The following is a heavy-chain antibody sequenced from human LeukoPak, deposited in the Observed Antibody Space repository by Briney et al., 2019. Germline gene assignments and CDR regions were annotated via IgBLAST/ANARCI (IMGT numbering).Heavy chain of an antibody. J-gene: IGHJ4*02. D-gene: IGHD4-17*01. CDR3: AKREKGTTGRFFDY. Sequence: GGSLRLSCAASGFTFTNNAMTWVRQAPGKGLEWVSGISEGVGNTYYADSVKGRFTISRDHSKNTPYLQMNSLRAEDTALYYCAKREKGTTGRFFDYWGQGTLVTVSS. CDR2: ISEGVGNT. CDR1: GFTFTNNA. V-gene: IGHV3-23*01.